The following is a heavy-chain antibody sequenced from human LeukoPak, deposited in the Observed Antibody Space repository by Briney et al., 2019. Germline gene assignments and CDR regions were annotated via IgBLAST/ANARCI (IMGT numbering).Heavy chain of an antibody. CDR1: GGSFSGYY. CDR3: ASSGWSKFDY. Sequence: PSETLSLTCAVYGGSFSGYYWSWIRQPPGKGLEWIGEINHSGSTNYNPSLKSRVTISVDTSKNQFSLKLSSVTAADTAVYYCASSGWSKFDYWGQRTLVTVSS. J-gene: IGHJ4*02. D-gene: IGHD6-19*01. CDR2: INHSGST. V-gene: IGHV4-34*01.